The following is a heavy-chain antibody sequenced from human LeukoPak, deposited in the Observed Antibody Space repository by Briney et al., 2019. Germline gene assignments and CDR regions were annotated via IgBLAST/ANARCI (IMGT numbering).Heavy chain of an antibody. CDR2: INAGNGNT. CDR3: ARDPPRYSGHAPADY. J-gene: IGHJ4*02. D-gene: IGHD5-12*01. CDR1: GYTFTSYA. V-gene: IGHV1-3*01. Sequence: GASVKVSCKASGYTFTSYAMHWVRQAPGQRLEWMGWINAGNGNTKYSQKFQGRVTITRDASASTAYMELSSLRSEDTAVYYCARDPPRYSGHAPADYWGQGTLVTVSS.